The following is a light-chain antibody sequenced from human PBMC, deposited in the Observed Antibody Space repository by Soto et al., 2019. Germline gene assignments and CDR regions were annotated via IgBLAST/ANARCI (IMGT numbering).Light chain of an antibody. Sequence: QSVLTQPASVSGSPGQSITISCTGTSSDVGGSNFVSWYQQHQGKPPKLMIYEVSNRPSGVSNRLSGSKSGNTASLTISGLQAEDEADYYCSSYTSSSTPYVFGTGTKVTVL. CDR3: SSYTSSSTPYV. V-gene: IGLV2-14*01. J-gene: IGLJ1*01. CDR1: SSDVGGSNF. CDR2: EVS.